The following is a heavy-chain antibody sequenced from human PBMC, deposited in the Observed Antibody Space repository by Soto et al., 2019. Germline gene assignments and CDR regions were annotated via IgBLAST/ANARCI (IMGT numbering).Heavy chain of an antibody. CDR3: AREMATSGWFQNYYYLGMDV. D-gene: IGHD6-19*01. CDR1: GVTFKDYY. V-gene: IGHV3-11*01. Sequence: PGGPLRRSCAASGVTFKDYYMSWIRQAPGRGLEWIAYISSCDRAMYADSVQGRFTISRDNANSSLFLQMNSLRADDTAVYYCAREMATSGWFQNYYYLGMDVWGQGTTVTVSS. J-gene: IGHJ6*02. CDR2: ISSCDRAM.